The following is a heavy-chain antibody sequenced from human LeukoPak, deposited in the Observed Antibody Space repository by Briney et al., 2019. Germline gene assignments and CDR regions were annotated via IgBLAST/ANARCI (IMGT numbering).Heavy chain of an antibody. CDR1: GGSLSSYY. Sequence: PSETLSLTCTVSGGSLSSYYWSWIRQPPGKGLEGIGYIYNSGSTKYKPSLKSGVTISVDTSKNQFSLKLSSVTAADTAVYYCASYYDSSGYIDYWGQGALVTVS. D-gene: IGHD3-22*01. V-gene: IGHV4-59*08. CDR2: IYNSGST. CDR3: ASYYDSSGYIDY. J-gene: IGHJ4*02.